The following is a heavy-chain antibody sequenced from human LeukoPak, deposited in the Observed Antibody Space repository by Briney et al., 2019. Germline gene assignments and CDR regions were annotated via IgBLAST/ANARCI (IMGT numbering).Heavy chain of an antibody. CDR3: ARHTSYYYGSGSRNYYYYYMDV. Sequence: NPSETLSLTCTVSGGSISSSSYYWGWIRQPPGKGLEWIGSIYYSGSTYYNPSLKSRVTISVDTSKNQFSLKLSSVTAADTAVYYCARHTSYYYGSGSRNYYYYYMDVWGKGTTVTVS. D-gene: IGHD3-10*01. CDR1: GGSISSSSYY. CDR2: IYYSGST. V-gene: IGHV4-39*01. J-gene: IGHJ6*03.